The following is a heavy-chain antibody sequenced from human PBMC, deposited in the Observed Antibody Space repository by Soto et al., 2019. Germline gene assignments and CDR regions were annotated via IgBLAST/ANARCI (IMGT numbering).Heavy chain of an antibody. J-gene: IGHJ6*02. V-gene: IGHV3-30-3*01. D-gene: IGHD3-10*01. CDR2: ISYDGSNK. Sequence: GGSLRLSCAASGFTFSSYAMHWVRQAPGKGLEWVAVISYDGSNKYYADSVKGRFTISRDNSKNTLYLQMNSLRAEDTAVYYCARNHGSGSYGFYYGMDVWGQGTTVTVSS. CDR1: GFTFSSYA. CDR3: ARNHGSGSYGFYYGMDV.